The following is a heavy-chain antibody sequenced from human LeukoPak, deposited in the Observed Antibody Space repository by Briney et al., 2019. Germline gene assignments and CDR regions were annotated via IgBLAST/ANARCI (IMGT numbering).Heavy chain of an antibody. CDR3: AKDSLLDFWSASSTYYYYMDV. Sequence: PGGSLRLSCAASGFGFNIYAMSWVRQAPGKGLEWVSAISCSGAITYSADSVRGRFTISRDNSKNTLYLQMNSLRAEDTAVYFCAKDSLLDFWSASSTYYYYMDVWGKGTTVTVSS. J-gene: IGHJ6*03. D-gene: IGHD3-3*01. CDR2: ISCSGAIT. V-gene: IGHV3-23*01. CDR1: GFGFNIYA.